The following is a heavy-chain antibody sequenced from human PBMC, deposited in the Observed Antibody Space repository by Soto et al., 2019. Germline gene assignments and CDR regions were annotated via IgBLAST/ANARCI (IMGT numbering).Heavy chain of an antibody. D-gene: IGHD5-12*01. J-gene: IGHJ5*02. CDR3: AHSIVATITSSDNWFDP. V-gene: IGHV2-5*01. CDR1: GFSLSTSGVG. CDR2: IYWNDDK. Sequence: QITLKESGPTLVKPTQTLTLTCTFSGFSLSTSGVGVGWIRQPPGKALEWLALIYWNDDKRYRPSLKSRLTITKDTSKNQVVLTMTNMDPVDTATYYCAHSIVATITSSDNWFDPWGQGTLVTVSS.